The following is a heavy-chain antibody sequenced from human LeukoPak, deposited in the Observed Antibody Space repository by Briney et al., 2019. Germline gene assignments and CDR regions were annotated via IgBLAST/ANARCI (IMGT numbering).Heavy chain of an antibody. CDR2: INHSGST. Sequence: SETLSLTCAVYGGSFSGYYWSWIRQPPGKGLEWIGEINHSGSTNYNPSLKSRVTISVDTSKNQFSLKLSSVTAADTAVYYCARRRGYSYGYRDWFDPWGQGTLVTVSS. V-gene: IGHV4-34*01. CDR1: GGSFSGYY. J-gene: IGHJ5*02. CDR3: ARRRGYSYGYRDWFDP. D-gene: IGHD5-18*01.